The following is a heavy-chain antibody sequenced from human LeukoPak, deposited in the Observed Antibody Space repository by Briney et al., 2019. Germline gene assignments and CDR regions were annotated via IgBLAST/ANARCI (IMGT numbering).Heavy chain of an antibody. D-gene: IGHD3-22*01. Sequence: ASVKVSCKASGYTFTSYGISWVRQAPGQGLEWMGWISAYNGSTNYAQKLQGRVTMTTDTSTSTAYMELRSLRSDDTAVYYCARTRDTPPLYYYDSSGYFDYWGQGTLVTVSS. CDR1: GYTFTSYG. CDR3: ARTRDTPPLYYYDSSGYFDY. J-gene: IGHJ4*02. V-gene: IGHV1-18*01. CDR2: ISAYNGST.